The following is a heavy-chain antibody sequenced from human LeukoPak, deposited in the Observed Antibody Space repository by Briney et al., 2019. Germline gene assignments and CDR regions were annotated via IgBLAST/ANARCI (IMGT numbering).Heavy chain of an antibody. J-gene: IGHJ4*02. CDR3: AKDWYYDSSGYYTPFDY. CDR2: ISGSGGST. V-gene: IGHV3-23*01. Sequence: GGSLRLSCAASGFTFSSYAMSWVRQAPGKGLEWVSAISGSGGSTYYADSVKGRFTISRDNSKNTLYLQMNSLRAEDTAVYYCAKDWYYDSSGYYTPFDYWGQGTLVTVSS. D-gene: IGHD3-22*01. CDR1: GFTFSSYA.